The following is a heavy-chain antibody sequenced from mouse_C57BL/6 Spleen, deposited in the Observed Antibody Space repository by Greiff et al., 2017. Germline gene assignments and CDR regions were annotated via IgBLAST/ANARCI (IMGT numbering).Heavy chain of an antibody. CDR2: IDPSDSYT. CDR1: GYTFTSYW. CDR3: ARINSYAMDY. V-gene: IGHV1-59*01. J-gene: IGHJ4*01. Sequence: LQQPGAELVRPGTSVKLSCKASGYTFTSYWMHWVKQRPGQGLEWIGVIDPSDSYTNYNQKFKGKATLTVDTSSSTAYMQLSSLTSEDSAVYYCARINSYAMDYWGQGTSVTVSS. D-gene: IGHD1-3*01.